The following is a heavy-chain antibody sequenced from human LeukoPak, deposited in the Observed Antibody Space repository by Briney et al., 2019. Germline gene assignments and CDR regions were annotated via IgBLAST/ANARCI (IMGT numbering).Heavy chain of an antibody. CDR1: GFTFRSYG. Sequence: PGRSLRLSCAASGFTFRSYGMHWVRQAPGKGLEWVAVISDDGRNKYYADSVKGRFTISRDDSKNALYLQMNSLRAEDTAMYFCAKDRGRTWSFDYWGQGTLVTVSS. V-gene: IGHV3-30*18. CDR2: ISDDGRNK. J-gene: IGHJ4*02. D-gene: IGHD1-1*01. CDR3: AKDRGRTWSFDY.